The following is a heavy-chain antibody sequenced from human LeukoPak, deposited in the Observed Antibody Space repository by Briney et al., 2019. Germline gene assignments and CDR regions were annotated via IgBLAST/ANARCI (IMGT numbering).Heavy chain of an antibody. CDR3: SRVTYYYDNSGYSRFDP. CDR2: IRRKAHGGTT. Sequence: PGGSLRLSCTTSGFTFGDYAMSWVRQAPGKGLEWVSVIRRKAHGGTTEYAASVKGRFSSSRDDSRSIAYLQMNSLKAEDTATYFCSRVTYYYDNSGYSRFDPWGQGSLVTLSS. J-gene: IGHJ5*02. CDR1: GFTFGDYA. D-gene: IGHD3-22*01. V-gene: IGHV3-49*04.